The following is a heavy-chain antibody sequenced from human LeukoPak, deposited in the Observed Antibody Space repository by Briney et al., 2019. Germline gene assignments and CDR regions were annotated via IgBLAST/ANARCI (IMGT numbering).Heavy chain of an antibody. CDR1: GGSVSSYY. Sequence: KPSETLSLTCTVSGGSVSSYYWSWIRQPPGKGLEWIGSIYYSGSTYYNPSLKSRLTMSVDTSKNQLSLKLSSVTAADTAVYYCARLCSGKRPPDYWGQGTLVTVSS. V-gene: IGHV4-59*04. D-gene: IGHD3-10*02. J-gene: IGHJ4*02. CDR3: ARLCSGKRPPDY. CDR2: IYYSGST.